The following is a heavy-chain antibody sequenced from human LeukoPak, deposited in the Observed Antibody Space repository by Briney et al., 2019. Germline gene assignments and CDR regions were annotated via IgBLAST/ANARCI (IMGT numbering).Heavy chain of an antibody. CDR2: INHSGST. Sequence: PETLSLTCAVYGGSFSGYYWSWIRQPPGKGLEWIGEINHSGSTNYNPSLKSRVTISVDTSKNQFSLKLSSETAADTAVYYCARGRYYYGSGSSDYWGQGTLVTVSS. D-gene: IGHD3-10*01. CDR1: GGSFSGYY. CDR3: ARGRYYYGSGSSDY. V-gene: IGHV4-34*01. J-gene: IGHJ4*02.